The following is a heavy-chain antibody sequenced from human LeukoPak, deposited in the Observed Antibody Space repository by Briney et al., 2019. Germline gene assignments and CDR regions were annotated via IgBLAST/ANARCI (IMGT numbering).Heavy chain of an antibody. V-gene: IGHV3-23*01. CDR3: AKPEGYCSSTSCSWGAFDI. D-gene: IGHD2-2*01. CDR1: GFTFSSYA. Sequence: GGSLRLSCAASGFTFSSYAMSWVRQAPGKGLEWVSAISGSGGSTYYADSVKGRFTISRDNSKNTLYLQMNSLRAEDTAVYYCAKPEGYCSSTSCSWGAFDIWGQGTMVTASS. CDR2: ISGSGGST. J-gene: IGHJ3*02.